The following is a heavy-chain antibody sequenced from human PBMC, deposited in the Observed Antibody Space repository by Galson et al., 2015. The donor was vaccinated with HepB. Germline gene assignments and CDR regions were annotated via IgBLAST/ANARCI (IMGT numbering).Heavy chain of an antibody. D-gene: IGHD6-6*01. Sequence: SGAEVKKPGASVKVSCKASGYTFTSHGISWVRQAPGQGLEWMGWISAYNGNIEYAQNLQDRVTMTTDTSTSTAYMELRSLRSDDTAVYYCAKARYTSSPPDYWGQGTLVTVSS. CDR3: AKARYTSSPPDY. CDR2: ISAYNGNI. CDR1: GYTFTSHG. J-gene: IGHJ4*02. V-gene: IGHV1-18*01.